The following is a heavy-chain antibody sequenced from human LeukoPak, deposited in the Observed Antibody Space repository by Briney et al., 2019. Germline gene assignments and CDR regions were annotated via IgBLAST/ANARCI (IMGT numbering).Heavy chain of an antibody. Sequence: SETLSLTCTVSGGSISSYYWSWIRQPAGKGLEWIGRIYTSGSTNYNPSLKSRVTISVDTSKNQFSLKLSSVTAADTAVYYCARDRNVLVVPAAIPGGFDPWGQGTLVTVSS. CDR1: GGSISSYY. D-gene: IGHD2-2*01. J-gene: IGHJ5*02. CDR2: IYTSGST. CDR3: ARDRNVLVVPAAIPGGFDP. V-gene: IGHV4-4*07.